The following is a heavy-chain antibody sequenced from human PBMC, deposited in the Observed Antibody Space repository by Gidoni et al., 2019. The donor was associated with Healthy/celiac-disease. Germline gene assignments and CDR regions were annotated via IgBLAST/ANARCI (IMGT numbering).Heavy chain of an antibody. CDR3: ARDSYYDSSGYYLRAFDY. CDR2: ISSSSSYI. J-gene: IGHJ4*02. CDR1: GFTFSSYS. V-gene: IGHV3-21*01. Sequence: EVQLVESGGGLVKPGGSVRLSCAASGFTFSSYSMNWVRQAPGKGLEWVSSISSSSSYIYYADSVKGRFTISRDNAKNSLYLQMNSLRAEDTAVYYCARDSYYDSSGYYLRAFDYWGQGTLVTVSS. D-gene: IGHD3-22*01.